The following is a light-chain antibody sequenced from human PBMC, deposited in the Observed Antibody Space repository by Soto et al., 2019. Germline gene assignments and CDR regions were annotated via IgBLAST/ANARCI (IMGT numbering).Light chain of an antibody. CDR2: RNN. V-gene: IGLV1-47*01. Sequence: QSVLTQPPSASGTPGQRVTISCSGSSSNIGSNYVYWYQQLQGTAPKLLIYRNNQRPSAVPDRFSGSKSGTSASLAISGLRSEDEADYYCAAWDDSLSGPVVFGGGTKLTVL. J-gene: IGLJ2*01. CDR1: SSNIGSNY. CDR3: AAWDDSLSGPVV.